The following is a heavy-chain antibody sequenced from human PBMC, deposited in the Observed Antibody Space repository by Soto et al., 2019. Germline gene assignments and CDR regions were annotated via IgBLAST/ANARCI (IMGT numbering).Heavy chain of an antibody. J-gene: IGHJ5*02. D-gene: IGHD3-22*01. CDR2: ISYRGST. Sequence: TSETLSLTCTVSADSITTSYWSWIRQPLGKALEWIGYISYRGSTNYNPSLKSRLTISIDTSKSQISLKLTSMTTADTAVYYCASSGIVGREVNTWFDPWGQGTLVTVSS. CDR1: ADSITTSY. CDR3: ASSGIVGREVNTWFDP. V-gene: IGHV4-59*01.